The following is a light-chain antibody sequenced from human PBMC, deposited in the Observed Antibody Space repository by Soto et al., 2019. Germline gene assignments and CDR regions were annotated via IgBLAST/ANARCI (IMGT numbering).Light chain of an antibody. V-gene: IGKV3-15*01. J-gene: IGKJ3*01. CDR3: HQYNSWPRGT. CDR2: EAS. CDR1: QSIRKN. Sequence: ELVLSQSPATLSVSPGERATLSCRASQSIRKNLAWYQQKPGQAPTLLIYEASTRATGIPVRFRGSGSGTEFTLTISSLQSEDSAVYYCHQYNSWPRGTFGPGTKVEIK.